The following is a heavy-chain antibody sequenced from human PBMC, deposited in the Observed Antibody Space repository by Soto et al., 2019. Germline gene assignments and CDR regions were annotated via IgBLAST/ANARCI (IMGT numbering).Heavy chain of an antibody. D-gene: IGHD6-13*01. CDR3: ARGTNEGIAGLPRGYLDY. CDR1: GGTFSSYA. J-gene: IGHJ4*02. Sequence: QVQLVQSGAEVKKPGSSVKVSCKASGGTFSSYAISWVRQAPGQGLAWMGGIIPIFGTANYAQKFQGRVTITADESTRTAYMERSSLRSEDTAVYYCARGTNEGIAGLPRGYLDYWGQGTLVTVSS. V-gene: IGHV1-69*01. CDR2: IIPIFGTA.